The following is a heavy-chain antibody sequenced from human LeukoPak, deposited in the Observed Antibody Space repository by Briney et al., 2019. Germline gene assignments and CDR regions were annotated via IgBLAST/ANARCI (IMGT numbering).Heavy chain of an antibody. CDR3: ARYYDILTGYFDF. J-gene: IGHJ4*02. Sequence: SETLSLTCTVPGGSISSDDYFWSWIRQPPGKGLEWIGYIYFSGSTYYNPSLKSRVTISVDTSKNQFSLKLSSVTAADTAVYYCARYYDILTGYFDFWGQGTLVTVSS. D-gene: IGHD3-9*01. CDR2: IYFSGST. CDR1: GGSISSDDYF. V-gene: IGHV4-30-4*01.